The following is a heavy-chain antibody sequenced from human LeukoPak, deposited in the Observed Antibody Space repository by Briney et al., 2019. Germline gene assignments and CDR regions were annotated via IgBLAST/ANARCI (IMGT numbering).Heavy chain of an antibody. CDR2: ISSSSTYI. J-gene: IGHJ4*02. Sequence: GGSLRLSCVASGFTFSAYTMNCVRQAPGKGLEWVSFISSSSTYIYYADSLKGRFTISRDNAKNSLYLQMKSLRAEDTAVYYCARDDPRWGTSGDYWGQGTLVTVSS. CDR3: ARDDPRWGTSGDY. CDR1: GFTFSAYT. V-gene: IGHV3-21*01. D-gene: IGHD7-27*01.